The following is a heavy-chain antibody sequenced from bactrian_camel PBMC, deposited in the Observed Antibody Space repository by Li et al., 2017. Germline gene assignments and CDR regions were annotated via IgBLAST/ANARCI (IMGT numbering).Heavy chain of an antibody. J-gene: IGHJ6*01. Sequence: QLVESGGDLVQPGGSLTLSCTASGFTFSGYWMYWVRQTPAKGLEWVSGVASNGGSTEYADSIVGRFTISRDNAKNMVYLHMTSLKPEDTGVYYCVNLCLGASSCPFDSWGQGTQVTVS. D-gene: IGHD1*01. V-gene: IGHV3S25*01. CDR3: VNLCLGASSCPFDS. CDR2: VASNGGST. CDR1: GFTFSGYW.